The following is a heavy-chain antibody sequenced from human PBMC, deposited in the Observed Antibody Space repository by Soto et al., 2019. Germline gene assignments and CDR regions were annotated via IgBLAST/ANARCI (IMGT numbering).Heavy chain of an antibody. J-gene: IGHJ4*02. V-gene: IGHV3-30-3*01. Sequence: QVQLVESGGGVVQPGRSLRLSCAASGFTFSSYAMHWVRQAPGKGLEWVAVISYDGSNKYYADSVKGRFTISRDNSKNTLYLQMTSLIAEDTAVYYCAMDFTMIVVGPGYWGQGTLVTVSS. CDR3: AMDFTMIVVGPGY. CDR2: ISYDGSNK. CDR1: GFTFSSYA. D-gene: IGHD3-22*01.